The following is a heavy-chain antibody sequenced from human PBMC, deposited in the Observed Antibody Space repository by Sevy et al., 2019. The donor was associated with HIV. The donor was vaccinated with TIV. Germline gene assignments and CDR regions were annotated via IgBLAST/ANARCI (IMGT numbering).Heavy chain of an antibody. V-gene: IGHV3-30-3*01. CDR2: ISYDGSNK. D-gene: IGHD1-1*01. CDR3: ARGVRYDKNYGMDV. Sequence: GGSLRLSCAASGFTFSSHAMHWVLQAPGKVLEWVAVISYDGSNKYYADSVKGRFTISRDNSKNTLYLQMNSLRAEDTAVYYCARGVRYDKNYGMDVWGQGTTVTVSS. J-gene: IGHJ6*02. CDR1: GFTFSSHA.